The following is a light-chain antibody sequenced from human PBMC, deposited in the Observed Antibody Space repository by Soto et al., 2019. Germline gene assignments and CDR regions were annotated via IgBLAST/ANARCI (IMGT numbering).Light chain of an antibody. CDR2: DAS. CDR1: QSVGKF. Sequence: DTVLTQSPATLSLSPGERASLSCRASQSVGKFLAWYQQKPGQAPRLLIYDASTRATGIPARFSGSGSGTDFTLTISSLEPEDFAVYYCQQRRKWPPIFTFGPGTTVDIK. V-gene: IGKV3-11*01. CDR3: QQRRKWPPIFT. J-gene: IGKJ3*01.